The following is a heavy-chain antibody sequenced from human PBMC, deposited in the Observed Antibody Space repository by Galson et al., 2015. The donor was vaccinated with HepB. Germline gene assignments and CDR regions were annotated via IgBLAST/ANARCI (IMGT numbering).Heavy chain of an antibody. D-gene: IGHD5-18*01. CDR2: IDPSDSYT. Sequence: QSGAEVKKPGESLRMSCKGSRYIFTNYWIIWVRQMPGKGLEWMGKIDPSDSYTKYSPSFQGHVTISADRSINTAYLQWGSLKASDTAMYYCARRRGYNSGLSFDYWGQGTLVTVSS. CDR3: ARRRGYNSGLSFDY. J-gene: IGHJ4*02. V-gene: IGHV5-10-1*01. CDR1: RYIFTNYW.